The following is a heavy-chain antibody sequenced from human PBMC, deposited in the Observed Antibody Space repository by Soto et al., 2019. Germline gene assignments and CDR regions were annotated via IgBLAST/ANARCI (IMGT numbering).Heavy chain of an antibody. CDR2: IIPIFGTA. CDR3: ARVGGWLQFDSDYYYGMDV. Sequence: SVKVSCKASGVTFSSYAISWVRQAPGQGLEWMGGIIPIFGTANYAQKFQGRVTITADESTSTAYMELSSLRSEDTAVYYCARVGGWLQFDSDYYYGMDVWGQGTTVTVSS. CDR1: GVTFSSYA. J-gene: IGHJ6*02. V-gene: IGHV1-69*13. D-gene: IGHD5-12*01.